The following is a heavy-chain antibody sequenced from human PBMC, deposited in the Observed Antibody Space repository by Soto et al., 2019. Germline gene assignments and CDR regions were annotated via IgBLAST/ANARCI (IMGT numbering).Heavy chain of an antibody. D-gene: IGHD4-17*01. V-gene: IGHV3-30*18. CDR3: AKVPLRPYYCDH. CDR1: GFTFSNYG. J-gene: IGHJ4*02. CDR2: ISYDGSNK. Sequence: QVQLVESGGGVVQPGRSLRLSCAASGFTFSNYGMHWVRQAPGKGLERVALISYDGSNKYYADSVKGRLTISRDNSENTLYQPMISLRAEYTAVYFCAKVPLRPYYCDHWGQRTLVTVSS.